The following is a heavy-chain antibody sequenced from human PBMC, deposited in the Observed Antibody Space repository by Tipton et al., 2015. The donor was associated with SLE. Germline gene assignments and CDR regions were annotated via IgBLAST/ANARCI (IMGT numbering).Heavy chain of an antibody. D-gene: IGHD1-7*01. Sequence: SLRLSCAASGFTFSSSWMSWVRQAPGKGLAWVANIKQDGSEKYYVDSVKGRFTISRDNAKNSLSLQMDSLRAEDTAVYFCARDHGTIVTFAMDVWGQGTTVTVSS. CDR2: IKQDGSEK. V-gene: IGHV3-7*01. CDR1: GFTFSSSW. J-gene: IGHJ6*02. CDR3: ARDHGTIVTFAMDV.